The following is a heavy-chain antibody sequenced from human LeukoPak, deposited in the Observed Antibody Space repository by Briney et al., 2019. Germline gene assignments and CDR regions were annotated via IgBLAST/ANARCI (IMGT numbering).Heavy chain of an antibody. V-gene: IGHV4-30-4*01. D-gene: IGHD3-10*01. CDR3: AMTPYYYGSGSLDY. CDR2: IYYSGST. Sequence: SETLSLTCTVSGGSISSGDYYWSWIRQPPGKGLEWIGYIYYSGSTYYNPSLKSRVTISVDTSKNQFSLKLSSVTAADTAVYYCAMTPYYYGSGSLDYWGQGTLVTVYS. CDR1: GGSISSGDYY. J-gene: IGHJ4*02.